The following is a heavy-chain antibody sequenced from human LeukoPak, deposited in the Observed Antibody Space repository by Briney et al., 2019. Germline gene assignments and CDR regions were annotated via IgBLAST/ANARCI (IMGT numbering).Heavy chain of an antibody. D-gene: IGHD6-19*01. CDR3: ARGGVAVAGYYYYYMDV. CDR2: IIPIFGTA. Sequence: SVKVSCKASGGTFSNYAISWVRQAPGQGLEWMGGIIPIFGTANYAQKFQGRVTITADESTSTAYMELSSLRSEDTAVYYCARGGVAVAGYYYYYMDVWGKGTTVTISS. J-gene: IGHJ6*03. CDR1: GGTFSNYA. V-gene: IGHV1-69*13.